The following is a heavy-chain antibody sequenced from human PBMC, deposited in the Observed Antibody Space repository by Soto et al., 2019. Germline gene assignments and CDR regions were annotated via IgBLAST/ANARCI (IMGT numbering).Heavy chain of an antibody. CDR3: ARDYCTNGVCYSFLRWFDP. CDR2: ISSSSSTI. J-gene: IGHJ5*02. D-gene: IGHD2-8*01. V-gene: IGHV3-48*02. Sequence: GGSLRLSCAASGFTFSSYSMNWVRQAPGKGLEWVSYISSSSSTIYYADSVKGRFTISRDNAKNSLYLQMNSLRDEDTAVYYCARDYCTNGVCYSFLRWFDPWGKGPLVTVSS. CDR1: GFTFSSYS.